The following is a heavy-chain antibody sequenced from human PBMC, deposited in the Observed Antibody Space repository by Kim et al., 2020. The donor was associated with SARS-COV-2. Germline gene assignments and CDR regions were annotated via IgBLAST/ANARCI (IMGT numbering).Heavy chain of an antibody. V-gene: IGHV4-34*01. CDR1: GGSFNDYY. CDR2: INHSGST. J-gene: IGHJ4*02. CDR3: ARSQVRGVPDY. Sequence: SETLSLTCAAYGGSFNDYYWSWIRQPPGKGLEWIGEINHSGSTNYNPYLESRVTVSVDTSKNQFSLKVNSVTAPDTAVYYCARSQVRGVPDYWGQG. D-gene: IGHD3-10*01.